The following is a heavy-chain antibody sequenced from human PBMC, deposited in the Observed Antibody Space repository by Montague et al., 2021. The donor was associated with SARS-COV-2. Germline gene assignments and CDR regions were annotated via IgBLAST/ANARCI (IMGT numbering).Heavy chain of an antibody. D-gene: IGHD3-9*01. CDR2: INHSGIT. V-gene: IGHV4-34*01. CDR1: GDSFSGYY. CDR3: ARALGLTLDV. Sequence: SETLSLTCAVSGDSFSGYYWSWIRQPPGKGLQWIGEINHSGITNYYPSVKSRATISVDSSKNEFSLRLKSVTAADTGVYYCARALGLTLDVWGQGTTVTVSS. J-gene: IGHJ6*02.